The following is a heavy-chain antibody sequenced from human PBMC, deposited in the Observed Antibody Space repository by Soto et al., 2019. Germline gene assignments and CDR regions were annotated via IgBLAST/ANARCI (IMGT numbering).Heavy chain of an antibody. D-gene: IGHD3-22*01. CDR1: DGSISNFY. Sequence: SETLSLTCTVSDGSISNFYWSWIRQPPGKGLEWIGYISSSGNTNYNPSIKSRVSISVDTSKNQYSLNLTSVTAADTGVYYCARAPMVLTRSYFDSWGQGTPVTVSS. V-gene: IGHV4-59*01. J-gene: IGHJ4*02. CDR2: ISSSGNT. CDR3: ARAPMVLTRSYFDS.